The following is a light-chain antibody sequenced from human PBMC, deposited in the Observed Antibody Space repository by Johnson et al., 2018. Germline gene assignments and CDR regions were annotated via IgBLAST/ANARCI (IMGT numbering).Light chain of an antibody. CDR1: SSNIGNNY. J-gene: IGLJ1*01. CDR3: GTWYSSRSAGNV. V-gene: IGLV1-51*02. Sequence: QSVLTQPPSVSAAPGQKVTISCSGSSSNIGNNYVSWYQQLPGTAPKLLIYENNKRPSGIPDRFSGSTTGPSATLGFTGRQTGDEADYYCGTWYSSRSAGNVFGTGTKVTVL. CDR2: ENN.